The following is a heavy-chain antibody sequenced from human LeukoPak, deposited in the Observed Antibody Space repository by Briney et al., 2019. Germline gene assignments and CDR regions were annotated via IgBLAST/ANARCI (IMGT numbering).Heavy chain of an antibody. CDR1: GFTFSSYG. Sequence: GGSLRLSCAASGFTFSSYGMHWVRQAPGKGLEWVAVISYDGSNKYYADSVKGRFTISRDNSKNTLYLQMNSLRAEDTAVYYCAKDPQHYYGSGTGEDYWGQGTLVTVSS. CDR2: ISYDGSNK. D-gene: IGHD3-10*01. CDR3: AKDPQHYYGSGTGEDY. J-gene: IGHJ4*02. V-gene: IGHV3-30*18.